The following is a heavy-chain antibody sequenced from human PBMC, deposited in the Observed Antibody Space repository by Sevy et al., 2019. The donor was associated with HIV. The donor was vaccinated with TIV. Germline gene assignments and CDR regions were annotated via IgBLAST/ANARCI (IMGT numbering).Heavy chain of an antibody. V-gene: IGHV4-34*01. Sequence: GSLRLSCAVYGGSFSGYYWSWIRQPPGKGLEWIGEINHSGSTNYNPSLKSRVTISVDTSKNQFSLKLSSVTAADTAVYYCARGPEGQLAHLDYWGQGTLVTVSS. CDR3: ARGPEGQLAHLDY. D-gene: IGHD6-6*01. J-gene: IGHJ4*02. CDR2: INHSGST. CDR1: GGSFSGYY.